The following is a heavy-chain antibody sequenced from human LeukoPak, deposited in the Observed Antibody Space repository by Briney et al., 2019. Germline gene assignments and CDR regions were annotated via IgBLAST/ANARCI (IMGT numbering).Heavy chain of an antibody. CDR3: ARRSSGTSGLDY. CDR2: IWTDGSKK. V-gene: IGHV3-33*01. Sequence: GGSLRLSCAASGFVFNNYGMHWVRQAPGKGLEWVAVIWTDGSKKSYADSVKGRFTFTRDNSKNMLYLQMDSLRADDTAVYYCARRSSGTSGLDYWGRGILVTVSS. D-gene: IGHD1-26*01. CDR1: GFVFNNYG. J-gene: IGHJ4*02.